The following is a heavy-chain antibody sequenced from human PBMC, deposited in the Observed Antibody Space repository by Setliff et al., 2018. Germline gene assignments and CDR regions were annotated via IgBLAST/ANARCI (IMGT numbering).Heavy chain of an antibody. J-gene: IGHJ6*02. CDR1: GFTFSSYS. D-gene: IGHD1-7*01. CDR2: VRSSSSTI. Sequence: PGGSLRLSCAASGFTFSSYSMNWVRQAPGKGLEWVSYVRSSSSTIYYAESVKGRFTISRDDAKNSLYLQMNSLRAEDTAVYYCARDHFAGSTIYYYGMDVWGQGTTVTVSS. V-gene: IGHV3-48*01. CDR3: ARDHFAGSTIYYYGMDV.